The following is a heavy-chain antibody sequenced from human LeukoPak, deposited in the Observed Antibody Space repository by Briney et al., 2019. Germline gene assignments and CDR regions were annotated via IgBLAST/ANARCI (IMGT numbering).Heavy chain of an antibody. CDR1: GGSFSGYY. J-gene: IGHJ4*02. V-gene: IGHV4-34*01. Sequence: SETLSLTCAVYGGSFSGYYWSWIRQPPGKGLEWIGEINHSGSTNYNPSLKSRVTISVDTSKNQFSLKLSSVTAADTAVYYCARGITMVRGADLWGQGTLVTVFS. D-gene: IGHD3-10*01. CDR3: ARGITMVRGADL. CDR2: INHSGST.